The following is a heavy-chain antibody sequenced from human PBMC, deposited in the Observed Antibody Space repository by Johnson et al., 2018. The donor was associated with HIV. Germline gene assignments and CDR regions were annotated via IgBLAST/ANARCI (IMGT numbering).Heavy chain of an antibody. D-gene: IGHD3-22*01. V-gene: IGHV3-7*03. CDR2: IKQDGSEK. J-gene: IGHJ3*02. CDR3: AKDSSGYYYDHAFDI. CDR1: GFTFSDYY. Sequence: VQLVESGGGLVKPGGSLRLSCAASGFTFSDYYMSWIRQAPGKGLEWVANIKQDGSEKYYVDSVKGRFTISRDNAKNTLYLQMNSLRAEDTAVYYCAKDSSGYYYDHAFDIWGQGTMVTVSS.